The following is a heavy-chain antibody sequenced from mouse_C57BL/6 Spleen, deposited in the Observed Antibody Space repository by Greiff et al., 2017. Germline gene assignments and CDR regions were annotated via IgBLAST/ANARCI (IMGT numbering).Heavy chain of an antibody. V-gene: IGHV3-6*01. CDR3: ARERIYYGNYVFAY. Sequence: VQLKESGPGLVKPSQSLSLTCSVTGYSITSGYYWNWIRQFPGNKLEWMGYISYDGSNNYNPSLKNRISITRDTSKNQFFLKLNSVTTEDTATYYCARERIYYGNYVFAYWGQGTLVTVSA. J-gene: IGHJ3*01. CDR1: GYSITSGYY. D-gene: IGHD2-1*01. CDR2: ISYDGSN.